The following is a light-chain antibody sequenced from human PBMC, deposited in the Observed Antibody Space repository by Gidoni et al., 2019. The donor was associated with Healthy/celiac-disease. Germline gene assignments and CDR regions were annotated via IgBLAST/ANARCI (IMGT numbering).Light chain of an antibody. CDR3: QQLYISPPT. CDR2: AAA. J-gene: IGKJ4*01. V-gene: IGKV1-9*01. CDR1: QYIGSS. Sequence: DVQWTQCPSFLSASVGARVTITCRASQYIGSSLAWYQRKSGGAPKCLIYAAATLQSGVPSRFSGRSSGPEFTLTISSLQAEDFATYYCQQLYISPPTFGGGTKVEIK.